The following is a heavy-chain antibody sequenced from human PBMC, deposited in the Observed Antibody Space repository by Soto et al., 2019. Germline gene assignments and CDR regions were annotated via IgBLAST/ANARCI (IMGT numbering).Heavy chain of an antibody. Sequence: QVQLVESGGGLVKPGGSLRLSCAASGFTFSDFYMTWIRQAPGKGLEWISDISSRSTYTNYSDSVKGRFTISRDNAKNSLHRQRNTRRAEDTPFYYWGRLQGPPRMDSWGRETLATFPS. J-gene: IGHJ4*02. CDR1: GFTFSDFY. V-gene: IGHV3-11*05. CDR2: ISSRSTYT. CDR3: GRLQGPPRMDS.